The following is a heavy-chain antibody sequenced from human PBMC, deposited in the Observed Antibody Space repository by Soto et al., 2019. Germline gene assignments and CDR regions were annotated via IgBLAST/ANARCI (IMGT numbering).Heavy chain of an antibody. CDR1: GFTFSSYA. V-gene: IGHV3-23*01. D-gene: IGHD3-22*01. Sequence: GGSLRLSCAASGFTFSSYAMSWVRQAPGKGLEWVSAISGSGGSTYYADSVKGRFTISRDNSKNTLYLQMNSLRAEDTAVYYCAKGVNYCDSSGETNWGQGTLVTVS. CDR3: AKGVNYCDSSGETN. CDR2: ISGSGGST. J-gene: IGHJ4*02.